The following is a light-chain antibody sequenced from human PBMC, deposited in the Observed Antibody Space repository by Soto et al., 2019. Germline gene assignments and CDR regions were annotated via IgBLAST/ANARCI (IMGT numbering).Light chain of an antibody. CDR3: QQHHSYSLT. Sequence: DIQMTQSPSTLSASVGDRVTITCRASQSISSRLAWYQQKPGKAPKLLIYDASNSESGVPSRSSGSGSETEFTLTISSLQPDDFAHYYCQQHHSYSLTFGGGTKVEIK. J-gene: IGKJ4*01. CDR1: QSISSR. CDR2: DAS. V-gene: IGKV1-5*01.